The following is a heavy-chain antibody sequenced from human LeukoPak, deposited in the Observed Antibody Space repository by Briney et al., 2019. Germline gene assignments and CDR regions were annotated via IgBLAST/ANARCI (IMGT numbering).Heavy chain of an antibody. CDR1: GGSISNGIYY. V-gene: IGHV4-39*07. D-gene: IGHD4/OR15-4a*01. J-gene: IGHJ4*02. CDR3: HFDS. Sequence: SETLSLTCSVSGGSISNGIYYWGWIRQPPGKGLEWIGSIHYSGSTYYNPSLKSRVIISVDTSKNQFSLKLYYCARQWSYGTPYHFDSWGQGTLVTVSS. CDR2: IHYSGST.